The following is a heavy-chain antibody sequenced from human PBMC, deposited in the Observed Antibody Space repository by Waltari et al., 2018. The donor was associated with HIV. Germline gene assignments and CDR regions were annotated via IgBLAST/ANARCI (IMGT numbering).Heavy chain of an antibody. CDR2: IYGDGRT. D-gene: IGHD3-16*01. J-gene: IGHJ5*02. Sequence: RLVESGGDSVRPGGALRLSCTASGFSVGKNSMSWVRQASGKGLEGVATIYGDGRTVYADAVEGRFSTSRETSKNMFHLLKDSLRTEDSAVYYCVREVFYYEESGRPGWFDPWGQGTLVAVSS. CDR3: VREVFYYEESGRPGWFDP. CDR1: GFSVGKNS. V-gene: IGHV3-66*01.